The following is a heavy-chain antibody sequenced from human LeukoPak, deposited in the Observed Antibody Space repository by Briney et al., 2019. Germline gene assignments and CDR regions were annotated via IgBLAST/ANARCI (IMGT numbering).Heavy chain of an antibody. CDR3: ARDTSARTYCSGGSCYSGIFDY. V-gene: IGHV3-30*04. Sequence: GGSLRPSCAASGFTFSSYAMHWVRQAPGKGLEWVAVISYDGSNKYYADSVKGRFTISRDNSKNTLYLQMNSLRAEDTAVYYCARDTSARTYCSGGSCYSGIFDYWGQGTLVTVSS. CDR1: GFTFSSYA. CDR2: ISYDGSNK. D-gene: IGHD2-15*01. J-gene: IGHJ4*02.